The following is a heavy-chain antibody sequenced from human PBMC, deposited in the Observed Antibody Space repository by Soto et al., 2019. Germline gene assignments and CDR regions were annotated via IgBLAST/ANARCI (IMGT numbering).Heavy chain of an antibody. CDR2: IYYSGST. J-gene: IGHJ3*02. CDR3: ARLGYCTNGVCYRNAFDI. D-gene: IGHD2-8*01. CDR1: GGSISSSSYY. V-gene: IGHV4-39*01. Sequence: QLQLQESGPGLVKPSETLSLTCTVSGGSISSSSYYWGWIRQPPGKGLEWIGSIYYSGSTYYNPSLKSRVTITVDTSKNQLSLKLSSVTAADTAVYYCARLGYCTNGVCYRNAFDIWGQGTMVTVSS.